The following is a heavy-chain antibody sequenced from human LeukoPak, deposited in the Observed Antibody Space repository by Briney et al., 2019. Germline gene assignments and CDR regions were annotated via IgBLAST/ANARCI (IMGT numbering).Heavy chain of an antibody. Sequence: GGSLRLSCAASGFTVSSNYMSWVRQAPGKGLEWVSSISSSSSYIYYADSVKGRFTISRDNAKNSLYLQMNSLRAEDTAVYYCARGDYGSGSPYYYYYMDVWGKGTTVTISS. CDR2: ISSSSSYI. J-gene: IGHJ6*03. D-gene: IGHD3-10*01. CDR1: GFTVSSNY. CDR3: ARGDYGSGSPYYYYYMDV. V-gene: IGHV3-21*01.